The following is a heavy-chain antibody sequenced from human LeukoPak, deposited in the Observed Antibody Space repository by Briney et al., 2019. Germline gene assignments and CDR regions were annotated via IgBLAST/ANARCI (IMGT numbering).Heavy chain of an antibody. J-gene: IGHJ4*02. V-gene: IGHV1-69*13. Sequence: SVKVSCKASGGTFSSYAISWVRQAPGQGLEWMGGMIPIFGTANYAQKIQGRVTITADESTSTAYMELSSLRSEDTAVYYCARDNTYYDILTGYWSGYYFDYWGQGTLVTVSS. CDR2: MIPIFGTA. D-gene: IGHD3-9*01. CDR1: GGTFSSYA. CDR3: ARDNTYYDILTGYWSGYYFDY.